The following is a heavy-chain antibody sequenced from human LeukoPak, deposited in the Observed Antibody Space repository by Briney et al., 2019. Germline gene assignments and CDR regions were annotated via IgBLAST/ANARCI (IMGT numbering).Heavy chain of an antibody. CDR3: ARTYYYDSSGLRY. CDR2: ISYDASNK. D-gene: IGHD3-22*01. J-gene: IGHJ4*02. Sequence: GRSLRLSCAASGFTFSSYGMHWVRQAPGQGLEWVAVISYDASNKYYADSVKGRFTISRDNSKNTLYLQLNSLRAEDTAVYYCARTYYYDSSGLRYWGQGTLVTVSS. CDR1: GFTFSSYG. V-gene: IGHV3-30*03.